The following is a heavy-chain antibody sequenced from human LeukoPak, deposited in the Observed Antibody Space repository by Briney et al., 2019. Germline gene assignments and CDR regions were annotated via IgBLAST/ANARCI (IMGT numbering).Heavy chain of an antibody. CDR2: IYIGGTT. CDR1: AFNFSGNY. V-gene: IGHV3-66*01. D-gene: IGHD3-16*01. J-gene: IGHJ4*02. CDR3: AREISRFGI. Sequence: GGSLRLSCVDSAFNFSGNYMTWVRQAPGKGLEWVSAIYIGGTTHYADSVKGRFTISRDNPKSTLYLQMHSLRAEDTAVYYCAREISRFGIWGQGTLVTVSS.